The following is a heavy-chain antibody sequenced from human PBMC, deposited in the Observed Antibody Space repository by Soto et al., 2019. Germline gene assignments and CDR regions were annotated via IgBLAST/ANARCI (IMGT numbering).Heavy chain of an antibody. D-gene: IGHD1-26*01. CDR3: ARVIVAAWEQWFDP. V-gene: IGHV4-4*02. Sequence: SETLSLTCAVSGGSINSYNWWSWVRQSPGKGLEWIGQIPHSGGSNYNPSLESRVTISVDRSKNQFSLNLSSVTAADTAVYYCARVIVAAWEQWFDPWGQGTLVTVSS. J-gene: IGHJ5*02. CDR2: IPHSGGS. CDR1: GGSINSYNW.